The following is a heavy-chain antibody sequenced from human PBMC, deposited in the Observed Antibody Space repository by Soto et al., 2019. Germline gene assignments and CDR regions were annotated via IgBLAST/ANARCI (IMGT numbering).Heavy chain of an antibody. V-gene: IGHV4-59*08. J-gene: IGHJ4*02. Sequence: SETLSLTCTVSGGSIRSYYWSWIRQPPGKRLEWIGYIYYSGSTNYNPSLKSRVTISVDTSKNQFSLKLSSVTAADTAVYYCARGIAARTFDYWGQGTLVTVSS. CDR2: IYYSGST. D-gene: IGHD6-6*01. CDR1: GGSIRSYY. CDR3: ARGIAARTFDY.